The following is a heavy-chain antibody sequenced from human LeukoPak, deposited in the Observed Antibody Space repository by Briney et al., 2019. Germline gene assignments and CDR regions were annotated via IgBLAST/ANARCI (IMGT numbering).Heavy chain of an antibody. V-gene: IGHV4-4*07. D-gene: IGHD4-17*01. Sequence: SETLSLTCSVSGASITSYYWTWIRQPAGKGLEWIGRIYTSGSTNYNPSLKSRVTMSVDTSKNQFSLKLSSVTAADTAVYYCARAGHDYGDYGGFFDYWGQGTLVTVSS. CDR2: IYTSGST. J-gene: IGHJ4*02. CDR1: GASITSYY. CDR3: ARAGHDYGDYGGFFDY.